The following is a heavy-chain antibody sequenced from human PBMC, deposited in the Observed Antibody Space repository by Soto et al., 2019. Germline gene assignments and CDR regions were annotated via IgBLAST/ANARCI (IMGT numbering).Heavy chain of an antibody. CDR2: ISSSSSYI. Sequence: GGSLRLSCAASGFTFSSYSMNWVRQAPGKGLEWVSSISSSSSYIYYADSVKGRFTISRDNAKNSLYLQMNSLRAEDTAAYYCAREGCSSTSCYFDYWGQGTLVTVSS. CDR1: GFTFSSYS. V-gene: IGHV3-21*01. D-gene: IGHD2-2*01. CDR3: AREGCSSTSCYFDY. J-gene: IGHJ4*02.